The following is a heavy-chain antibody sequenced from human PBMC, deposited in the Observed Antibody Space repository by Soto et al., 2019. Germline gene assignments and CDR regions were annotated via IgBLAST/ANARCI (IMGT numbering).Heavy chain of an antibody. Sequence: QVQLVQSGAEVKKPGSSVKVSCKASGGTFSSYAISWVRQAPGQGLEWMGGIIPIFGTANYAQKFQGRVTITADESTSTAYLELSSLRSEDTAVYYCARDPTIAPKSTNWFDPWGQGTLVTVSS. J-gene: IGHJ5*02. CDR3: ARDPTIAPKSTNWFDP. D-gene: IGHD3-9*01. CDR1: GGTFSSYA. V-gene: IGHV1-69*12. CDR2: IIPIFGTA.